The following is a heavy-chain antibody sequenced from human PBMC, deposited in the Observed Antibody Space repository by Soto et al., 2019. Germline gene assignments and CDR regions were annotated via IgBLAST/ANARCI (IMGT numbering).Heavy chain of an antibody. J-gene: IGHJ3*02. CDR1: GLTFSSSN. V-gene: IGHV3-48*02. CDR3: ARGGGAWLLLPFDI. Sequence: GGSLRLSCAASGLTFSSSNMNWVRQAPGKGLEWLSYISAASNTIYYAESVKGRFTVSRDNAQNSLYLQMNSLSDEDTAVYFCARGGGAWLLLPFDIWGQGTRVTVS. D-gene: IGHD3-22*01. CDR2: ISAASNTI.